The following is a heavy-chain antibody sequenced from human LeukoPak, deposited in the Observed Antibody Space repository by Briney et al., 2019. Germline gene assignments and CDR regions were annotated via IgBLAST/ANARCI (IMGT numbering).Heavy chain of an antibody. D-gene: IGHD3-22*01. CDR3: ARQGGSSGYFRDIFDY. CDR1: GASISGYY. Sequence: SETLSFTCAVDGASISGYYWSWRRQPAGKGLGWFGEINRGGSTYYDPSLKGRVTISRDTSKNQFSLKLSSVTAADTAVYYCARQGGSSGYFRDIFDYWGQGTLVTVSS. J-gene: IGHJ4*02. CDR2: INRGGST. V-gene: IGHV4-34*01.